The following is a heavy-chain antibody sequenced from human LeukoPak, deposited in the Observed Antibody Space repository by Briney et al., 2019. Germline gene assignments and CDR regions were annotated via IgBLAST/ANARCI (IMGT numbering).Heavy chain of an antibody. Sequence: AGGSLRLSCAASGFTFSSYAMNWVRQAPGKGLEWVSTISGSGGSTYYADSVKGRFTISRDNSKNTLYPQMNSLRAEDTAVYYCAKPYQVGPPNYINYWGQGTLVTVSS. D-gene: IGHD1-26*01. V-gene: IGHV3-23*01. CDR2: ISGSGGST. J-gene: IGHJ4*02. CDR3: AKPYQVGPPNYINY. CDR1: GFTFSSYA.